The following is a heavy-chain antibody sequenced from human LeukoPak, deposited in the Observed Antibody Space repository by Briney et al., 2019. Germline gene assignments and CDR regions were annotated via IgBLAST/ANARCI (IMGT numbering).Heavy chain of an antibody. J-gene: IGHJ4*02. CDR1: GFSFSSYA. CDR2: ISIDGRDK. V-gene: IGHV3-30*04. D-gene: IGHD6-13*01. Sequence: PGRSLRLSCAASGFSFSSYAMHWVRQTPGEGLVWGADISIDGRDKHYADSVEGRFTISRDNSKSTLYLQMNSLRAEDTAVYYCARDSAAAAVYYFDYWGQGTLVTVSS. CDR3: ARDSAAAAVYYFDY.